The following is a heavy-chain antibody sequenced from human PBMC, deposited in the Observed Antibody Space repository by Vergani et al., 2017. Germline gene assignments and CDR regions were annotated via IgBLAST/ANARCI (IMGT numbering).Heavy chain of an antibody. CDR1: GFTFTNFA. CDR3: AKDNVPGYYDSSGYCDY. J-gene: IGHJ4*02. D-gene: IGHD3-22*01. Sequence: EVQLLESGGNLVQPGGSLRLSCAASGFTFTNFAMTWVRQAPGEGLEWVSGISGSGGFTYYADSVKGRFTISRDNSKNTMFLQRNNLRAEDTAVYYCAKDNVPGYYDSSGYCDYWGQGALVTVS. V-gene: IGHV3-23*01. CDR2: ISGSGGFT.